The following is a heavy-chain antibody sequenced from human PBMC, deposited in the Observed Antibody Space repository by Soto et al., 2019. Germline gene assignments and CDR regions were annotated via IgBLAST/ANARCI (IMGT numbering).Heavy chain of an antibody. Sequence: SSETLSLTCAVSGGSISSGGYSWSWIRQPPGKGLEWIGYIYHSGSTYYNPSLKSRVTISVDRSKNQFSLKLSSVTAADTAVYYCARGPPVGAITFDYWGQGTLVTVSS. V-gene: IGHV4-30-2*01. CDR3: ARGPPVGAITFDY. CDR1: GGSISSGGYS. J-gene: IGHJ4*02. CDR2: IYHSGST. D-gene: IGHD1-26*01.